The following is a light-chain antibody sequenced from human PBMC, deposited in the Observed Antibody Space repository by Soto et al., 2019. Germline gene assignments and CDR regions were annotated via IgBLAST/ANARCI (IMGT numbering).Light chain of an antibody. CDR1: SSEVGGYNY. J-gene: IGLJ1*01. Sequence: QSVVTQPRSVSGSPGQSVTISCTATSSEVGGYNYVSWYQQHPGKAPKLMIYDVSKRPSVVPDRFSGSKSGNTASLTISGLQAEDEADYYCCSYAGSYVFGTGTKVTVL. CDR3: CSYAGSYV. CDR2: DVS. V-gene: IGLV2-11*01.